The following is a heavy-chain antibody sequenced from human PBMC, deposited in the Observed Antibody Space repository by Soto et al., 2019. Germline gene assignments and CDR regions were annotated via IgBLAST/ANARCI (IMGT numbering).Heavy chain of an antibody. CDR3: AKDRLLYSSSWYLGFYYYYGMDV. CDR1: GFTFSSYD. V-gene: IGHV3-30*18. CDR2: ISYDGSNK. J-gene: IGHJ6*02. D-gene: IGHD6-13*01. Sequence: QVQLVESGGGVVQPGRSLRLSCAASGFTFSSYDMHWVRQAPGKGLEWVAVISYDGSNKYYADSVKGRFTISRDNSKNTLYLQMNSLRAEDTAVYYCAKDRLLYSSSWYLGFYYYYGMDVWGQGTTVTVSS.